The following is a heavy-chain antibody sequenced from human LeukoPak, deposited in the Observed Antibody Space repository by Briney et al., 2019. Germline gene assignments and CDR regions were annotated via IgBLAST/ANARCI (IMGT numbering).Heavy chain of an antibody. CDR1: GGSFRGYY. CDR2: INHSGST. CDR3: ARAWRLKRVVVMRAATHYFDS. D-gene: IGHD2-15*01. Sequence: KPSETLSLTCAVSGGSFRGYYWSWIRQAPGKGLEWIGEINHSGSTNSNPSLKSRFTISVDTSKNQFSLKLNSMTAADTAVYYCARAWRLKRVVVMRAATHYFDSWGQGTLVTVSS. V-gene: IGHV4-34*01. J-gene: IGHJ4*02.